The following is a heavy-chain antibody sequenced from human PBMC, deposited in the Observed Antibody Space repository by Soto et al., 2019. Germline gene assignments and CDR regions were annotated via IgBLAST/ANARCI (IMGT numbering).Heavy chain of an antibody. CDR3: ARVLAPFVPWGMITFGGAADY. CDR1: GDTFTSYA. V-gene: IGHV1-3*01. CDR2: INAGNGNT. Sequence: QVQLVQSGAEVKKPGASVKVSCKASGDTFTSYAMHWVRQAPGQRLEWMGWINAGNGNTKYSQKFQGRVTITRDTSASTAYMELSSLRSEDTAVYYCARVLAPFVPWGMITFGGAADYWGQGTLVTVSS. D-gene: IGHD3-16*01. J-gene: IGHJ4*02.